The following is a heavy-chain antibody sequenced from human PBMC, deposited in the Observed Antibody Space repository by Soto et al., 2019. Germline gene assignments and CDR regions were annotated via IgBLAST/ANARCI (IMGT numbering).Heavy chain of an antibody. D-gene: IGHD3-10*02. CDR2: IYHSGST. V-gene: IGHV4-4*02. Sequence: QVQLQESGPGLVKPSGTLSLTCAVSGGSISSSNWWSWVRQPPGKGLEWIGEIYHSGSTNYNPSLDSRVTIPVDKSKNQFSLKLSSVTAADTAVYYCASVRGGYYYAMDVWGQGTTVTVSS. J-gene: IGHJ6*02. CDR1: GGSISSSNW. CDR3: ASVRGGYYYAMDV.